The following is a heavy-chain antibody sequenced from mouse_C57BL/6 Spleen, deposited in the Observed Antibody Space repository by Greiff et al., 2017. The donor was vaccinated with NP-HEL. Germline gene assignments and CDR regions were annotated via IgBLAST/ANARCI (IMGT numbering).Heavy chain of an antibody. CDR2: IDPSDSYT. D-gene: IGHD1-1*01. CDR1: GYTFTSYW. V-gene: IGHV1-69*01. Sequence: QVQLQQPGAELVMPGASVKLSCKASGYTFTSYWMHWVKQRPGQGLEWIGEIDPSDSYTNYNQKLKGKSTLTVDKSSSTAYMQLSSLTSDTSAVYYCARACGSSYFDYWGQGTTLTVSS. J-gene: IGHJ2*01. CDR3: ARACGSSYFDY.